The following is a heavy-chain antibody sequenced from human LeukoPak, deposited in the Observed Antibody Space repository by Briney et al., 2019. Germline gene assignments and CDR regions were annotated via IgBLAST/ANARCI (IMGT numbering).Heavy chain of an antibody. CDR2: IYYSGST. V-gene: IGHV4-59*01. D-gene: IGHD1-26*01. Sequence: PSETLSLTCTVSGGSISSYYWSWIRQPPGKGLEWIGYIYYSGSTNYNPSLKSRVTISVDTSKNQFSLKLSSVTAADTAVYYCARVRVGATTIRVGAFDIWGQGTMVTVSS. CDR1: GGSISSYY. CDR3: ARVRVGATTIRVGAFDI. J-gene: IGHJ3*02.